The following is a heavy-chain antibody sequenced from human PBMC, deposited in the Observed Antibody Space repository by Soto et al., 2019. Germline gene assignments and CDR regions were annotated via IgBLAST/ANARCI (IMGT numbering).Heavy chain of an antibody. D-gene: IGHD3-3*01. Sequence: ASVKVSCKASGYTFTSYYMHWVRQAPGQGLERKRIIKPSCCSTSYAQKFQGRVIMSRDTSTSTVYMELSSLRSEVTAVYYCARDYGHQYYDFWSGYYASLRSNWFDPWGQGTLVTVSS. V-gene: IGHV1-46*01. CDR3: ARDYGHQYYDFWSGYYASLRSNWFDP. J-gene: IGHJ5*02. CDR2: IKPSCCST. CDR1: GYTFTSYY.